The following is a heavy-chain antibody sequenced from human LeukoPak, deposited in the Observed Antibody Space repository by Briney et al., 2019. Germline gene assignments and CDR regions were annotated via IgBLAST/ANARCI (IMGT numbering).Heavy chain of an antibody. Sequence: PSETLSLTCTVPGGSINSTNYYWGWIRQPPGKGLEWIGNIYYSGRIYYNPSLKNRVTISVDTSKNQYSLMLSSVTAADAAVYYCASIGVDYYSWFDYWGQGTQVTVPS. J-gene: IGHJ4*02. CDR3: ASIGVDYYSWFDY. CDR2: IYYSGRI. CDR1: GGSINSTNYY. D-gene: IGHD3-10*01. V-gene: IGHV4-39*01.